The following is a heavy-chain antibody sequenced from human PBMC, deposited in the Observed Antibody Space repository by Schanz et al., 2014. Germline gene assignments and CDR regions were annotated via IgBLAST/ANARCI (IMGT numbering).Heavy chain of an antibody. V-gene: IGHV3-21*01. J-gene: IGHJ6*03. CDR3: ARPSDSSWYMDV. Sequence: EGQLVESGGGLVKPGESLRLSCTASRIIFGTYSMNWVRQAPGKGLEWVSSISSSSSYISYADSVKGRFTISRDNAKNSLYLQMNSLRAEDTAVYYCARPSDSSWYMDVWGKGTTVTVSS. CDR1: RIIFGTYS. CDR2: ISSSSSYI. D-gene: IGHD2-21*02.